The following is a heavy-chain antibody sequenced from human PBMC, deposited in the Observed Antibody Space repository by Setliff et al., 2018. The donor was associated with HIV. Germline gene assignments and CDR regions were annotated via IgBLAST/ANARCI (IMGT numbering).Heavy chain of an antibody. Sequence: GGSLRLSCAASGFTFSNYAMSWVRQAPGEGLEWVSGISGTGGNTYYADSVKGRFTISRDNSNNTLFLQMNSLRPEDTAVYYCAREDVMTGYSFDYWGQGTLVTVSS. CDR2: ISGTGGNT. V-gene: IGHV3-23*01. CDR3: AREDVMTGYSFDY. J-gene: IGHJ4*02. CDR1: GFTFSNYA. D-gene: IGHD3-9*01.